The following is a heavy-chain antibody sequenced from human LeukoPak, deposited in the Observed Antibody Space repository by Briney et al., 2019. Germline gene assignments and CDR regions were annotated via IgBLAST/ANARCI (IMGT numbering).Heavy chain of an antibody. J-gene: IGHJ4*02. CDR2: ITGSGGNT. Sequence: AGGTLRLFRAASVFTFSSNGMSWVRQAPGKGLEWVSTITGSGGNTYYAASVKGRFTISRDNSKNTLYLQMNSLRAEDTAVYYCAKDFSSRITFGGVIAKFTAGFAAPFDYWGQGTLVTVSS. V-gene: IGHV3-23*01. D-gene: IGHD3-16*02. CDR1: VFTFSSNG. CDR3: AKDFSSRITFGGVIAKFTAGFAAPFDY.